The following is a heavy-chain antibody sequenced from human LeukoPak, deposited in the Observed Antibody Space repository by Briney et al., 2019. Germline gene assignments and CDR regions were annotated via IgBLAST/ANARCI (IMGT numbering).Heavy chain of an antibody. CDR2: IYYSGST. J-gene: IGHJ4*02. D-gene: IGHD1-26*01. Sequence: PSETLSLTCTVSGGSISSYYWSWIRQPPGKGLEWIGYIYYSGSTNYNPSLKSRVTISVDTSKNQFSLKLSSVTAADTAVYYCATPGVVGATTPFGYWGQGTLVTVSS. CDR1: GGSISSYY. V-gene: IGHV4-59*01. CDR3: ATPGVVGATTPFGY.